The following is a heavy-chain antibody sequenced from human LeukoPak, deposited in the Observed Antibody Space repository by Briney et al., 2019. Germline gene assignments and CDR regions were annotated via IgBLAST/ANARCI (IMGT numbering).Heavy chain of an antibody. CDR1: GFTFSSYA. CDR3: AKVVYCGGDCYSAAFDI. Sequence: SGGSLRLSCAASGFTFSSYAMSWVRQAPGKGLEWVSAISGSGGSTYYAGSVKGRFTISRDNSKNTLYLQMNSLRAEDTAVYYCAKVVYCGGDCYSAAFDIWGQGTMVTVSS. CDR2: ISGSGGST. J-gene: IGHJ3*02. V-gene: IGHV3-23*01. D-gene: IGHD2-21*01.